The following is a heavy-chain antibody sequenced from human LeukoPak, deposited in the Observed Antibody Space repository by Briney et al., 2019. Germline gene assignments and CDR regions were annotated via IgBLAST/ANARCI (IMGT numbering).Heavy chain of an antibody. CDR1: GYTFTGYY. V-gene: IGHV1-2*02. CDR2: INPNSGGT. CDR3: AATTYYGSSGGDWFDP. D-gene: IGHD3-10*01. Sequence: ASVKVSCKASGYTFTGYYMRWVRQAPGQGLEWMGWINPNSGGTNYAQKFQGRVTMTRDTSISTAYMELSGLRSDDTAVYYCAATTYYGSSGGDWFDPWGQGTLVTVSS. J-gene: IGHJ5*02.